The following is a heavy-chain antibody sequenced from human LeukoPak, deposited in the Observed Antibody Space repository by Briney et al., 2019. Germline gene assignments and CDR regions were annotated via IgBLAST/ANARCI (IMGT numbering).Heavy chain of an antibody. Sequence: GGSLRLSCAASGFTFSSYSMNWVRQAPGKGLEWVSYISSSSSTIYYADSVKGRFTVSRDNAKNSLYLQMNSLRAEDTAVYSCARGADGVSSNSRGWFDPWGQGTLVTVSS. CDR1: GFTFSSYS. D-gene: IGHD2-15*01. V-gene: IGHV3-48*04. J-gene: IGHJ5*02. CDR2: ISSSSSTI. CDR3: ARGADGVSSNSRGWFDP.